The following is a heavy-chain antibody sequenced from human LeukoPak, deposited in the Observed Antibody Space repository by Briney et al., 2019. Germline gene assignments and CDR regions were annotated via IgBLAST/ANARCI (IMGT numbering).Heavy chain of an antibody. V-gene: IGHV4-38-2*02. D-gene: IGHD6-6*01. CDR3: ARHLTERTARPAFDF. CDR2: INPSGST. CDR1: GYSISSGYY. Sequence: SETLSLTCTVSGYSISSGYYWSWIRQPPGKGLEWIGEINPSGSTKYNPSLKSRVTISGDTSKNQFSLKLNSVTAADTAVYYCARHLTERTARPAFDFWGQGTLVTVSS. J-gene: IGHJ4*02.